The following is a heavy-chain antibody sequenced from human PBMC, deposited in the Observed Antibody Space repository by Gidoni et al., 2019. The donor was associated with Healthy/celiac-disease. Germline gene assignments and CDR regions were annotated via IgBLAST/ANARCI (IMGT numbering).Heavy chain of an antibody. Sequence: EVQLVESGGGWVQPGGSLRPSGAASGLTFGTDSMNWVRQAPGKGLEWVSYISSSSSTIYYADSVKGRFTISRDNAKNSLYLQMNSLRAEDTAVYYCARDGTSSRNTVTTDFDYWGQGTLVTVSS. CDR1: GLTFGTDS. V-gene: IGHV3-48*01. D-gene: IGHD4-4*01. J-gene: IGHJ4*02. CDR2: ISSSSSTI. CDR3: ARDGTSSRNTVTTDFDY.